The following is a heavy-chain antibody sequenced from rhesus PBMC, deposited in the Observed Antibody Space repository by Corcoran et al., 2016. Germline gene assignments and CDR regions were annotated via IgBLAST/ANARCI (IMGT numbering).Heavy chain of an antibody. CDR2: ISVSSGST. Sequence: QVQLQESGPGLVKPSETLSLTCAVSGGSVSSSNWWSWIRQPPGKGLEWIGYISVSSGSTYYNPSLKSRVTISTDTSKNQFSLKLSSVTAANTAVYYCARDQSTGWSIGYWGQGVLVTVSS. D-gene: IGHD6S26*01. V-gene: IGHV4-65*01. CDR3: ARDQSTGWSIGY. CDR1: GGSVSSSNW. J-gene: IGHJ4*01.